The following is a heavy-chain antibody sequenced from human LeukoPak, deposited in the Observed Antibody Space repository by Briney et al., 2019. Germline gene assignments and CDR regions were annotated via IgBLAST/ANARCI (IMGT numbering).Heavy chain of an antibody. J-gene: IGHJ6*03. CDR2: ISNSGST. V-gene: IGHV4-59*11. CDR1: DGPIRSHY. Sequence: SETLSLTCTVSDGPIRSHYWTWTRQSPIKGLEWIGDISNSGSTKYNPSLRSRVTISIDTSRSQFSLRLSSVTAADTAVYYCGRDALVGFLSYYYIDVWGKGITVTVSS. D-gene: IGHD3-10*01. CDR3: GRDALVGFLSYYYIDV.